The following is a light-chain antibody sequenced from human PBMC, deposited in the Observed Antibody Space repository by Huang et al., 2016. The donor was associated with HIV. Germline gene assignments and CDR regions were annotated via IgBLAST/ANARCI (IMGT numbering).Light chain of an antibody. Sequence: NQTPLSLSVTPGQPASIFCRSSQSLLHSDGKTYLYWYVQKAGRSPQLLMYEVAIRYPGVPDRYSGSGSWTSLTQKISRVEADEVGVYYCMQGIHLSSPCGGGTKIEI. CDR1: QSLLHSDGKTY. J-gene: IGKJ4*01. CDR3: MQGIHLSSP. CDR2: EVA. V-gene: IGKV2-29*02.